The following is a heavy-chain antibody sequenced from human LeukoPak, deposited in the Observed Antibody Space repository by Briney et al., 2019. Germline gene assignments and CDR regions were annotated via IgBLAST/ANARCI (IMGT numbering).Heavy chain of an antibody. CDR2: ISGRGRGGST. J-gene: IGHJ4*02. Sequence: GGSLRLSCAASGFTFSNFALSWVRQAPGKGLEWVSAISGRGRGGSTNYADSVKGRFTISRDNSKNTLYLQMNSLRAEDTAVYYCAKVGIDGSGPFDHWGQGTLVTVSS. V-gene: IGHV3-23*01. CDR3: AKVGIDGSGPFDH. CDR1: GFTFSNFA. D-gene: IGHD3-10*01.